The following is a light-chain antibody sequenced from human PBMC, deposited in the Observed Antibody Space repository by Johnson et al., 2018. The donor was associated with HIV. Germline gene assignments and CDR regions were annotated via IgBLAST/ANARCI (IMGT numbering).Light chain of an antibody. CDR3: GTWDSSLTSYV. CDR2: DNN. CDR1: SSNIGNNY. J-gene: IGLJ1*01. Sequence: QPVLTQPPSVSAAPGQKVTISCSGSSSNIGNNYVSWYQQLPGTAHKLLIYDNNKRPSGIPDRFSGSKSGTSATLGITGLQTGDEADYYCGTWDSSLTSYVFGAGTKVTVL. V-gene: IGLV1-51*01.